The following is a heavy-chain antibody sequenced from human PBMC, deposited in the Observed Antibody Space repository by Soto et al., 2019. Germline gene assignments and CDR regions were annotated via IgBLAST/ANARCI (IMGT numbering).Heavy chain of an antibody. CDR2: INPRSSKT. D-gene: IGHD1-26*01. CDR1: GYTFTDYY. Sequence: ASVKVSCKASGYTFTDYYIHWVRQAPGQGRDWLGVINPRSSKTTYARKFQGRFSMTRDTSTGTVFMELSSLTSEDAAVYYCARETIGTYSGMDVWGPGTTVTSP. CDR3: ARETIGTYSGMDV. V-gene: IGHV1-46*03. J-gene: IGHJ6*02.